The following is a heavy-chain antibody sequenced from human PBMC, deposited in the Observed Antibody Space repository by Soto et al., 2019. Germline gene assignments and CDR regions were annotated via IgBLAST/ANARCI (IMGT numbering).Heavy chain of an antibody. V-gene: IGHV4-39*01. CDR3: ARRGFGAIRAFDI. CDR2: VYFVGNS. J-gene: IGHJ3*02. CDR1: GDSISSASYF. Sequence: SETLSLTCTVSGDSISSASYFWGWIRQPPGKGLEWIGSVYFVGNSYYNPSLKSRVTISVDTSKNQFSLKLSSVTAADTAVYYCARRGFGAIRAFDIWGQGTMVTVSS. D-gene: IGHD3-10*01.